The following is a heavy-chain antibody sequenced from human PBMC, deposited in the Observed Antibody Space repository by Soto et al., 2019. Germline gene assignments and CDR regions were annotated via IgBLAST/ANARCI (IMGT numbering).Heavy chain of an antibody. CDR3: AREDNDYFDY. D-gene: IGHD1-1*01. Sequence: SETLSLTCTVSGGSISSGGYYWSWIRQHPGKGLEWIGYIYYSGTTYYNPSLKSRVTISVDTSKNQFSLNLSSVTAADTAVYYCAREDNDYFDYWGQGTRVTVSS. CDR2: IYYSGTT. CDR1: GGSISSGGYY. V-gene: IGHV4-31*03. J-gene: IGHJ4*02.